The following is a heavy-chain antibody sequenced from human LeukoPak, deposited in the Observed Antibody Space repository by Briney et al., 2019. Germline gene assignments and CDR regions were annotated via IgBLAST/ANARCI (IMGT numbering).Heavy chain of an antibody. Sequence: ASVKLSCKASGYTFTSYDINWVRQATGQGLEWMGWMNPNSGNTGYAQKFQGRVTMTRNTSISTAYMELSSLRSEDTAVYHCARGVGRITIFGVVRVFGYWGQGTLVTVSS. CDR3: ARGVGRITIFGVVRVFGY. J-gene: IGHJ4*02. D-gene: IGHD3-3*01. V-gene: IGHV1-8*01. CDR2: MNPNSGNT. CDR1: GYTFTSYD.